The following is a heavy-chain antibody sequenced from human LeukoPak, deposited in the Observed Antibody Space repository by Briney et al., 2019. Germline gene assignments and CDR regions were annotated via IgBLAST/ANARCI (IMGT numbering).Heavy chain of an antibody. J-gene: IGHJ4*02. CDR1: GVSVSSGSYY. D-gene: IGHD1-26*01. CDR3: ASAGYSGSYRDY. V-gene: IGHV4-61*01. Sequence: PSETLSLTCTVSGVSVSSGSYYWSWIRQPPGKGLEWIGYIYYSGSTNYNPSLKSRVTISVDTSKNQFSLKLSSVTAADTAVYYCASAGYSGSYRDYWGQGTLVTVSS. CDR2: IYYSGST.